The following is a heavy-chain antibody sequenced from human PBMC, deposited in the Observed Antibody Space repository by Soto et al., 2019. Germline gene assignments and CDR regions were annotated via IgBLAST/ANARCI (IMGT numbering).Heavy chain of an antibody. CDR2: IYHTGKT. Sequence: SATLSLTCTVSGDAICIGGYYWTWIRQHPGKGLEWIGYIYHTGKTYYNPSLESRVTMSVDTSSNQFSLTMNSVSASDTAVYYCARDWGPYWFDSWGQGILVTVSS. D-gene: IGHD3-16*01. V-gene: IGHV4-31*03. J-gene: IGHJ5*01. CDR3: ARDWGPYWFDS. CDR1: GDAICIGGYY.